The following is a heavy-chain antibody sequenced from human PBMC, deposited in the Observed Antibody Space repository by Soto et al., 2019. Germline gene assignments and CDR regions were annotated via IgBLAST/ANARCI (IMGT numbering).Heavy chain of an antibody. CDR3: AKGVGDYSTYYYDYMDV. Sequence: QVQLVESGGGVVQPGRSLRLSCAASGFTFSSYDIHWVRQAPGKGLEWVAVISYDGRNKYYADSVKGRFTISRDNSKNTLYLQMTSLRAEDTAVYYCAKGVGDYSTYYYDYMDVWGKGTTVTVSS. CDR2: ISYDGRNK. D-gene: IGHD6-13*01. V-gene: IGHV3-30*18. CDR1: GFTFSSYD. J-gene: IGHJ6*03.